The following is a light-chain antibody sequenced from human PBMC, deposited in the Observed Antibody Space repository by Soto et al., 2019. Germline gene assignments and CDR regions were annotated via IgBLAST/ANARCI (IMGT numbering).Light chain of an antibody. CDR3: QQYGSSPLYT. CDR1: QSVSSSY. J-gene: IGKJ2*01. V-gene: IGKV3-20*01. CDR2: GAS. Sequence: EIVVTQSPGTLSLCPGERATLSCRASQSVSSSYLAWYQQKPGQAPTLLIYGASTRATGIPDRFSGSGSGTDFTLTISRLEPEDFAVYYCQQYGSSPLYTFGQGTKLEIK.